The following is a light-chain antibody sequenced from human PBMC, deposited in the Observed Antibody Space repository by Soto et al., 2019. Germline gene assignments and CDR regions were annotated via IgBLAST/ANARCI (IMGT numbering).Light chain of an antibody. CDR3: QQYVSSPIT. CDR2: GAS. CDR1: QSVSSSY. V-gene: IGKV3-20*01. Sequence: EFVLTQSPGTLSLSPGERATLSCRASQSVSSSYLAWYQQKPGQAPRLLIYGASSRATGIPDRFSGSGSGTDFTLTISRLEPEDFAVYYCQQYVSSPITFGQGTRLEIK. J-gene: IGKJ5*01.